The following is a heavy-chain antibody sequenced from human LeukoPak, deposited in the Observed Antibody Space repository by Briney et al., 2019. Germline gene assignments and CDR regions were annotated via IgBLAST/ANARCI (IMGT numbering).Heavy chain of an antibody. V-gene: IGHV4-34*01. CDR1: GGSFSGYY. D-gene: IGHD6-19*01. J-gene: IGHJ5*02. CDR3: ARAPIAVPGENWFDP. Sequence: SESLSLTCAVYGGSFSGYYWSWIRQPPGKGLEWIGEINHSGSTNYNPSLKSRVTISVDTSKNQFSLQLNSVTPEDTAVYYCARAPIAVPGENWFDPWGQGTLVTVSS. CDR2: INHSGST.